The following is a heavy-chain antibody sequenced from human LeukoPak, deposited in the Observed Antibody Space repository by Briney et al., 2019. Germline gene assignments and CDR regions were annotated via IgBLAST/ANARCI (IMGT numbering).Heavy chain of an antibody. CDR1: GFTVSSNY. CDR2: IYSGGST. CDR3: VQVGSNYYLN. Sequence: GGSLRLSCAASGFTVSSNYMSWVRQAPGKGLEWLSVIYSGGSTYYADSVKGRFTISRDNSKNTLYLQMSSLRTEDAAVFYCVQVGSNYYLNWGQGTLVIVSS. D-gene: IGHD4-11*01. J-gene: IGHJ4*02. V-gene: IGHV3-66*01.